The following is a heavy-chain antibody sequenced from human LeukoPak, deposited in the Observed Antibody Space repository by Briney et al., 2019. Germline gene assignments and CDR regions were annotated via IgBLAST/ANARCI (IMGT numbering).Heavy chain of an antibody. CDR1: GFTFSSYS. V-gene: IGHV3-21*01. CDR3: ARYCGGDCYSGVDY. J-gene: IGHJ4*02. Sequence: GGSLRLSCAASGFTFSSYSMNWVRQAPGKGLEWVSSISSSSSYIYYADSVKGRFTISRDNAKNSLYLQMNSLRAADTAVYYCARYCGGDCYSGVDYWGQGTLVTVSS. D-gene: IGHD2-21*01. CDR2: ISSSSSYI.